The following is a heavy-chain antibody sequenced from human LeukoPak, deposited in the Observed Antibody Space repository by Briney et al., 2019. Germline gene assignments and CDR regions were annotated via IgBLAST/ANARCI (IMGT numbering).Heavy chain of an antibody. CDR2: IIPILGIA. D-gene: IGHD3-16*01. V-gene: IGHV1-69*04. CDR3: ARLGSSLVYYYYYGMDV. Sequence: ASVKVSCKASGGTFSSYAISWVRQAPGQGLEWMGRIIPILGIANYAQKFQGRVTITADKSTSTAYVELSSLRSEDTAVYYCARLGSSLVYYYYYGMDVWGQGTTVTVSS. CDR1: GGTFSSYA. J-gene: IGHJ6*02.